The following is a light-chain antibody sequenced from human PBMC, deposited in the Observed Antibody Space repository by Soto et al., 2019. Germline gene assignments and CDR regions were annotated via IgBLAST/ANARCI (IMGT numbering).Light chain of an antibody. J-gene: IGLJ3*02. CDR3: AAGDDSLNGPV. CDR2: SNN. V-gene: IGLV1-44*01. Sequence: QSVLTQPPSASETPGQRVTMSCSGGSSNIGSNTVNWYQQLPGTAPKLLIHSNNQRPSGVPDRFSGSKSGTSASLAISGLQSEDEADYYCAAGDDSLNGPVFGGGTKLTVL. CDR1: SSNIGSNT.